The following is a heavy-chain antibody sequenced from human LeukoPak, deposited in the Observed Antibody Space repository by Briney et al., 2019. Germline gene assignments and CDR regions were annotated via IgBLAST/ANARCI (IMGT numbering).Heavy chain of an antibody. J-gene: IGHJ6*02. V-gene: IGHV4-39*01. Sequence: SETLSLTCTVSGGSISSSSYYWGWIRQPPGKGLEWIGSIYYSGSTYYNPSLKSRVTISVDTSKNQFSLKLSSVTAADTAVYYCARHQKIARYCSSTSCPGYYYYYGMDVWGQGTTVTVSS. CDR2: IYYSGST. CDR1: GGSISSSSYY. CDR3: ARHQKIARYCSSTSCPGYYYYYGMDV. D-gene: IGHD2-2*01.